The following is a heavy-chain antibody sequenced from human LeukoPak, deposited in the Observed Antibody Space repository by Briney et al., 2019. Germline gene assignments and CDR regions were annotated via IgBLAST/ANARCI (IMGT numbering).Heavy chain of an antibody. D-gene: IGHD2-8*01. V-gene: IGHV3-15*01. CDR1: GLTFSNAR. Sequence: PGGCLRLSFAASGLTFSNARMSCGRQAPGKGLEWVGRIKSKTDGGTTDYAAPVKGRFTISRDDSKNTLYLQMNSLKTEDTAVYYCTTEDIVLMVYASSTFDYWGQGTLVTVSS. CDR2: IKSKTDGGTT. CDR3: TTEDIVLMVYASSTFDY. J-gene: IGHJ4*02.